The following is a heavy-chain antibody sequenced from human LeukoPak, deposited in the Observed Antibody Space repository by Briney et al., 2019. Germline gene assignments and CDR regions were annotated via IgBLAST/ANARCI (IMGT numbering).Heavy chain of an antibody. Sequence: GGSLRLSCAASGFTFSSYSMNWVRQAPGKGLEWVSSVTSSSSYIYYADSVKGRFTISRDNAKSSLYLQMNSLRAEDTAVYYCARDKNPYAEIDYRGQGTLVTVSS. J-gene: IGHJ4*02. V-gene: IGHV3-21*01. CDR3: ARDKNPYAEIDY. CDR2: VTSSSSYI. D-gene: IGHD4-17*01. CDR1: GFTFSSYS.